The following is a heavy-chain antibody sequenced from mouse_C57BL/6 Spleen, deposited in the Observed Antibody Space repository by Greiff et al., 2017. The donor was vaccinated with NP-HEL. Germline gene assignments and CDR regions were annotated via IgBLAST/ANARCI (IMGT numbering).Heavy chain of an antibody. CDR2: IDPETGGT. Sequence: QVQLQQSGAELVRPGASVTLSCKASGYTFTDYEMHWVKQTPVHGLEWIGAIDPETGGTAYNQKFKGKAILTADKSSSTAYMELRSLTSEDSAVYYCTRDSLTGYYFDYWGQGTTLTVSS. J-gene: IGHJ2*01. CDR1: GYTFTDYE. V-gene: IGHV1-15*01. D-gene: IGHD4-1*01. CDR3: TRDSLTGYYFDY.